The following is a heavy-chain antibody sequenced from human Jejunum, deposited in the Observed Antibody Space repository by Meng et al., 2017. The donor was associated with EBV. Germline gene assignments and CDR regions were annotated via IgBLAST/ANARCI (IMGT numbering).Heavy chain of an antibody. J-gene: IGHJ5*02. D-gene: IGHD1-26*01. CDR3: ARDGGPSGSYAYWFDP. CDR1: GGSSSSSNW. CDR2: IFHIGTT. V-gene: IGHV4-4*02. Sequence: QVPLHESGPGLVKPLGTLSLTCAVSGGSSSSSNWWSWVRQPPGKGPEWIGEIFHIGTTNYNPTLKSRVTMSVDKSKNHFSLKLTSVTAADTAVYYCARDGGPSGSYAYWFDPWGQGTLVTVSS.